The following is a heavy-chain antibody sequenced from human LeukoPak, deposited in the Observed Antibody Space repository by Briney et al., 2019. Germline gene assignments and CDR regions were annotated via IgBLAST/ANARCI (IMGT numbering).Heavy chain of an antibody. CDR1: GFTFSSYA. Sequence: GGSLRLSCAASGFTFSSYAMSWVRQPPGKGLEWVSAISGSGGSTYYADSVKGRFTISRDNSKNTLYLQMNSLRAEDTVVYYCAKDILTGYFLFDYWGQGTLVTVSS. CDR2: ISGSGGST. V-gene: IGHV3-23*01. CDR3: AKDILTGYFLFDY. D-gene: IGHD3-9*01. J-gene: IGHJ4*02.